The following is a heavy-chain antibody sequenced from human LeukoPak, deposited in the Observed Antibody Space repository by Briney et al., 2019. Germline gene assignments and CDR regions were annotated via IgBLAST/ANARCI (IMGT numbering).Heavy chain of an antibody. D-gene: IGHD2-2*02. CDR1: GGSISGYY. V-gene: IGHV4-59*12. CDR3: ARELFRYCSSTSCYTNFDY. CDR2: IYYSGST. Sequence: SETLSLTCTVSGGSISGYYWSWIRQPPGKGLEWIGYIYYSGSTNYNPSLKSRVTMSVDTSKNQFSLKLSSVTAADTAVYYCARELFRYCSSTSCYTNFDYWGQGTLVTVSS. J-gene: IGHJ4*02.